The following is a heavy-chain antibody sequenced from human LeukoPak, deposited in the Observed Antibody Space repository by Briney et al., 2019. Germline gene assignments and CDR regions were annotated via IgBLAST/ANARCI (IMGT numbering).Heavy chain of an antibody. CDR3: ARDDEYGDYGLDY. CDR1: GFTFSSYA. V-gene: IGHV3-30-3*01. J-gene: IGHJ4*02. D-gene: IGHD4-17*01. Sequence: PGRSLRLSCAASGFTFSSYAMHWVRQAPGKGLEWVAVISYDGIKKYYADSLKGRFTISRDNSKNTLYMQVNSLRAEDTAVYYCARDDEYGDYGLDYWGQGTLVTVAS. CDR2: ISYDGIKK.